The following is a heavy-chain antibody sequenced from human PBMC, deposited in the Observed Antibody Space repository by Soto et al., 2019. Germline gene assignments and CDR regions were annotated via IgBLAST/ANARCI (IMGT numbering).Heavy chain of an antibody. CDR3: ARGDTAMLFDY. J-gene: IGHJ4*02. CDR1: GGSISSYY. Sequence: NPSETLSLTCTVSGGSISSYYCSWIRQPAGKGLEWIGRIYTSGSTNYNPSLKSRVTMSVDTSKNQFSLKLSSVTAEDTAVYYCARGDTAMLFDYWGQGTLVTVSS. CDR2: IYTSGST. D-gene: IGHD5-18*01. V-gene: IGHV4-4*07.